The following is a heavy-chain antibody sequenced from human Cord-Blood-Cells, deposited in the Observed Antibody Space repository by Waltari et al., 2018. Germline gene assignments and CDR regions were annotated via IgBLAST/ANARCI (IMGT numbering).Heavy chain of an antibody. CDR3: ARDRDSSSWFDY. Sequence: EVQLVESGGGLVKPGGSLRLSCAASGFTFSSYNMNWVRQAPGKGLGGVSSSSSSSSYIYYADSVKGRFTISRDNAKNSLYLQMNSLRAEDTAVYYCARDRDSSSWFDYWGQGTLVTVSS. CDR2: SSSSSSYI. J-gene: IGHJ4*02. D-gene: IGHD6-13*01. CDR1: GFTFSSYN. V-gene: IGHV3-21*01.